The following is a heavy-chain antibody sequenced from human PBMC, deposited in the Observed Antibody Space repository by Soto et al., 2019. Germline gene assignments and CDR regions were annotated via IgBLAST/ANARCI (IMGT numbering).Heavy chain of an antibody. V-gene: IGHV1-18*01. D-gene: IGHD3-9*01. CDR2: ISVVNGNT. J-gene: IGHJ4*02. Sequence: QIQLVQSGAEVKKPGASVKLSCKASGHTFADLGFSWVRQAPGQGLEWMAWISVVNGNTNYEQKLKGRVTLTTETSTSTVYMELRSLRSDDTAVYYCATSSKDYDVLTGYPDHWGQGTLVTVSS. CDR1: GHTFADLG. CDR3: ATSSKDYDVLTGYPDH.